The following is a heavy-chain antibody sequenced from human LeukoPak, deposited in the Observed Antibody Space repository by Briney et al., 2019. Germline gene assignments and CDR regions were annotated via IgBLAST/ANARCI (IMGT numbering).Heavy chain of an antibody. J-gene: IGHJ4*02. CDR1: GGSISSYY. D-gene: IGHD4-17*01. Sequence: SETLSLTCTVSGGSISSYYWNWIRQSPGKGLEWIGYIFYNGSTNYNPSLRSRVTLSLDTPKNQFSLKLSSVTAADTAVYYCARDWGYADPFDCWGQGTLVTVSS. CDR3: ARDWGYADPFDC. CDR2: IFYNGST. V-gene: IGHV4-59*01.